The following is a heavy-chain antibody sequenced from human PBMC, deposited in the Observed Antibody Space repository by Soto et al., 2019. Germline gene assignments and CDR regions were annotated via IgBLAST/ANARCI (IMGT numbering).Heavy chain of an antibody. CDR1: GTPINSADFY. J-gene: IGHJ6*02. D-gene: IGHD3-3*01. CDR2: IYYSGTT. CDR3: ARGYDFAGFSPYGLDV. V-gene: IGHV4-30-4*01. Sequence: QLRESGPGLVKPSQTLSLTCTVSGTPINSADFYWTWIRQPPGKGLEWIGYIYYSGTTFHNPSLRSRISMAVDTSKNPFSLSLNSVTAADPAVYYCARGYDFAGFSPYGLDVWGQGTTVTVSS.